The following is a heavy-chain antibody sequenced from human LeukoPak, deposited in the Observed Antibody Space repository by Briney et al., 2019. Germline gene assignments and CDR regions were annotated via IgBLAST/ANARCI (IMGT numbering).Heavy chain of an antibody. J-gene: IGHJ3*02. V-gene: IGHV4-59*01. Sequence: PSETLSLTCTVSGGSISSYYWSWIRQPPGKGLEWIGYIYCSGSTNYNPSLKSRVTISVDTSKNQFSLKLSSVTAADTAVYYCARLRGSSLDAFDIWGQGTMVTVSS. D-gene: IGHD6-13*01. CDR2: IYCSGST. CDR3: ARLRGSSLDAFDI. CDR1: GGSISSYY.